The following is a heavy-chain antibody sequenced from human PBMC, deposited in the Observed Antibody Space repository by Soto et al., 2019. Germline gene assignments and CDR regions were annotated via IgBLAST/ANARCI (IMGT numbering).Heavy chain of an antibody. CDR3: ARGGYTSSSTWHWYFDL. V-gene: IGHV1-18*01. D-gene: IGHD6-13*01. J-gene: IGHJ2*01. CDR2: ISTYNGNI. CDR1: GYSFITYG. Sequence: QVQLVQSGAEVKKPGASVKVSCKASGYSFITYGISWVRQAPGQGLEWMAWISTYNGNIKYAEKLQGRVNVTTDTSTRTAYVELRSLRSDDTAVYYCARGGYTSSSTWHWYFDLWGRGTLLTVSS.